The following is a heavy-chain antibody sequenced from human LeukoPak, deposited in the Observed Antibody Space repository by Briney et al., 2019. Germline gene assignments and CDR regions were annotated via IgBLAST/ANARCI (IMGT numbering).Heavy chain of an antibody. CDR1: GGSISSSSYY. Sequence: SETLSLTCTVSGGSISSSSYYWGWIRQPPGKGLEWIGSIYYSGSTYYNPSLKSRVTISVDTSKNQFSLKLSSVTAADTAVYYCARAGWYYYGMDVWGQGTTVTVSS. CDR2: IYYSGST. J-gene: IGHJ6*02. V-gene: IGHV4-39*07. D-gene: IGHD5-24*01. CDR3: ARAGWYYYGMDV.